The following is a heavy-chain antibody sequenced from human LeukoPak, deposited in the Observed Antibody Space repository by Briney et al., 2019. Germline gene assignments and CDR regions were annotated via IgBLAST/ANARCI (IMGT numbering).Heavy chain of an antibody. Sequence: MGWIDAGNDDTRYSQKFQGRVTITRDTSASTAYIELGSLRSEDTAMYYCARGSTSDWPLDHWGQETLVTISS. D-gene: IGHD2-2*01. CDR3: ARGSTSDWPLDH. V-gene: IGHV1-3*01. CDR2: IDAGNDDT. J-gene: IGHJ4*02.